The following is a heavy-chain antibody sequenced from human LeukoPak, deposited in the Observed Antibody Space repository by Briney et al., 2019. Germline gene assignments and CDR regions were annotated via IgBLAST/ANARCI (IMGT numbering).Heavy chain of an antibody. CDR3: ARELVTSSY. CDR2: ITSNGGTT. CDR1: GFSLSTYD. J-gene: IGHJ4*02. Sequence: GGSLRLSCVASGFSLSTYDMYWVRQAPGKGLEYVSAITSNGGTTYYANSVKGRFTISRDNSKNTLYLQMGSLRAEDMAVYYCARELVTSSYWGQGTLVTVSS. V-gene: IGHV3-64*01. D-gene: IGHD4-23*01.